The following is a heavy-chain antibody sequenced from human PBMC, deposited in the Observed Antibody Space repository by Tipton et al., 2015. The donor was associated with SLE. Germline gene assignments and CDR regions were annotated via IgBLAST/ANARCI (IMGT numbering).Heavy chain of an antibody. CDR3: ARGREWNWSPYYMDV. J-gene: IGHJ6*03. V-gene: IGHV4-59*02. CDR2: RFHDGNI. D-gene: IGHD1-1*01. Sequence: LRLSCTVSGDSVKSRYWIWVRQPAGRGLEWLAYRFHDGNINYNPSLKTRLTMSVDTSRDQFSLTLNFVTAADTGIYYCARGREWNWSPYYMDVWGKGTTVTVSS. CDR1: GDSVKSRY.